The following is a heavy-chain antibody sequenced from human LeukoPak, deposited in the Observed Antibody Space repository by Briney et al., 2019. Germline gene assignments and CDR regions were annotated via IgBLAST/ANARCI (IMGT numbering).Heavy chain of an antibody. CDR1: GGTFSSYA. J-gene: IGHJ4*02. D-gene: IGHD3-3*01. CDR3: ARDTLASPYDFWSGYYPH. Sequence: ASVKVSCKASGGTFSSYAISWVRQAPGQGLEWMGRIIPILGIANYAQKLQGRVTITADKSTSTAYMELSSLRSEDTAVYYCARDTLASPYDFWSGYYPHWGQGTLVTVSS. CDR2: IIPILGIA. V-gene: IGHV1-69*04.